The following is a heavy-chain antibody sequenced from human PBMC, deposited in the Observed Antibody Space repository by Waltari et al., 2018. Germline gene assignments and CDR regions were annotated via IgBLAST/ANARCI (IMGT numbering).Heavy chain of an antibody. Sequence: QVQLQQWGAGLLKPSETLSLTCAVYGGSFSGYYWSWIRQPPGKGLEWIGEINHSGSTNYNPSLKSRVTISVDTSKNQFSLKLSSVTAADTAVYYCARRYSSSWYQGWFDPWGQGTLVTVSS. CDR2: INHSGST. J-gene: IGHJ5*02. D-gene: IGHD6-13*01. V-gene: IGHV4-34*01. CDR3: ARRYSSSWYQGWFDP. CDR1: GGSFSGYY.